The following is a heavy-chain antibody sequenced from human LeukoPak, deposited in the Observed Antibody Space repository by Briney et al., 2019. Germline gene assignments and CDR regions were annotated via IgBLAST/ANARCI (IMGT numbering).Heavy chain of an antibody. CDR3: ARGTWELPTDY. CDR2: ISSSGSTI. Sequence: GGSLRLSCAASGFTFRSYEMNWVRQAPGKGLEWVSYISSSGSTIYYADSVKGRFTISRGNAKNSLYLQMNSLRAEDTAVYYCARGTWELPTDYWGQGTLVTVSS. V-gene: IGHV3-48*03. CDR1: GFTFRSYE. J-gene: IGHJ4*02. D-gene: IGHD1-26*01.